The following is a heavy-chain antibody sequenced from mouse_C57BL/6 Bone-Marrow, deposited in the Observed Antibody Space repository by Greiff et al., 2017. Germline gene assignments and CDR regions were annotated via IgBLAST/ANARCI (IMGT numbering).Heavy chain of an antibody. CDR3: GRGLYPYWYFDV. CDR2: IYPGSGST. V-gene: IGHV1-55*01. Sequence: VQLQQSGAELVKPGASVKMSCKASGYTFTSYWITWVKQRPGQGLEWIGDIYPGSGSTNYNEKFKSKATLNVDTSSSTAYMQLSSLTSEDAAVYYCGRGLYPYWYFDVWGTGTTVTVSA. CDR1: GYTFTSYW. D-gene: IGHD2-12*01. J-gene: IGHJ1*03.